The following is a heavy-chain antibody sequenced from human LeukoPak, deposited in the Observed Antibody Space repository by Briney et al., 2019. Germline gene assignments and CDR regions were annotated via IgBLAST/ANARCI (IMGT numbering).Heavy chain of an antibody. CDR1: GFTFSSYA. J-gene: IGHJ4*02. Sequence: GGSLRLSCEASGFTFSSYAMTWVRQAPGKGLEWVSGINGSGGSTYYADSVKGRFTISRDNSKNTLYLQMNSLRAEDTAIYYCAKNSRSQGGSQFDYWGQGTLVTVSS. CDR3: AKNSRSQGGSQFDY. V-gene: IGHV3-23*01. CDR2: INGSGGST. D-gene: IGHD2/OR15-2a*01.